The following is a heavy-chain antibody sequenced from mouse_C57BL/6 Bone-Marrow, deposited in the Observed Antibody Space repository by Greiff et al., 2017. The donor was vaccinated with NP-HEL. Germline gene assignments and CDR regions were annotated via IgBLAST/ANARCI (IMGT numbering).Heavy chain of an antibody. CDR1: GYTFTDYN. Sequence: VQLQQSGPELVKPGASVKMSCKASGYTFTDYNMHWVKQSHGKSLEWIGYINPNNGGTSYNQKFKGKATLTVNKSSSTAYMERRSLTSEDSAVYYCGIYYDYHYYAMDYWGQGTSVTVSS. V-gene: IGHV1-22*01. CDR2: INPNNGGT. J-gene: IGHJ4*01. CDR3: GIYYDYHYYAMDY. D-gene: IGHD2-4*01.